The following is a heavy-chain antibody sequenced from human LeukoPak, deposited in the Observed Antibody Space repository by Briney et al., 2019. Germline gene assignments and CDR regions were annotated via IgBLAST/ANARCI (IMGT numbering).Heavy chain of an antibody. J-gene: IGHJ6*02. CDR3: ARDLWFGFQYGMDV. D-gene: IGHD3-10*01. V-gene: IGHV4-59*01. CDR2: IYYSGST. Sequence: SETLSLTCTVSGVSITSYYWSWIRQPPGKGLEWIGYIYYSGSTKYNPSLKSRVTISVDTSKNQFSLKLSSATAADTAVYYCARDLWFGFQYGMDVWGQGTTVTVSS. CDR1: GVSITSYY.